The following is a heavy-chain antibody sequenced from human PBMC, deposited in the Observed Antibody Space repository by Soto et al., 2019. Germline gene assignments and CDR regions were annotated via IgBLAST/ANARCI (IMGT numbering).Heavy chain of an antibody. D-gene: IGHD4-17*01. V-gene: IGHV4-39*01. Sequence: SETLSLPRTVSGCSISSSCFYWGWVRPPPGEGVEWIGSIYYSGSTYYNPSLKSRVTISVDTSKNQFSLKLSSVTAADTAVYYCARHKGGPEYGDYDAFDIWGQGTMVTVSS. J-gene: IGHJ3*02. CDR2: IYYSGST. CDR3: ARHKGGPEYGDYDAFDI. CDR1: GCSISSSCFY.